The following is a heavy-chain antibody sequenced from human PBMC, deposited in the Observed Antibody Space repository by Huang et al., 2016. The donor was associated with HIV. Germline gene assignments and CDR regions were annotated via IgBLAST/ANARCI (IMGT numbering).Heavy chain of an antibody. CDR1: GYIFSNYD. J-gene: IGHJ4*02. CDR3: ARLTSGWYQDY. V-gene: IGHV1-8*01. D-gene: IGHD6-19*01. CDR2: LNPNSGTT. Sequence: QVQLVQSGPEVKKPGASVKVSCQTSGYIFSNYDINWVRQATGQGLQWMGGLNPNSGTTAYGQNFQGRVTLTRSTSTGAAYMVLNSLTSQDTAVYYCARLTSGWYQDYWGQGTLVTVSS.